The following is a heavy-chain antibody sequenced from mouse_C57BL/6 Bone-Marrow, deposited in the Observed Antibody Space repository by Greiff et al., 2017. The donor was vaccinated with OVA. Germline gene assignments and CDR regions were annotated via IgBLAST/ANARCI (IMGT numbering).Heavy chain of an antibody. Sequence: VQLQQSGAELARPGASVKLSCKASGYTFTSYGISWVKQRTGQGLEWIGEIYPRSGNTYYNEKFKGKATLTADKSSSTAYMELRSLTSEDSAVYFCARGEYDYDVAWFAYWGQGTLVTVSA. CDR1: GYTFTSYG. V-gene: IGHV1-81*01. J-gene: IGHJ3*01. D-gene: IGHD2-4*01. CDR2: IYPRSGNT. CDR3: ARGEYDYDVAWFAY.